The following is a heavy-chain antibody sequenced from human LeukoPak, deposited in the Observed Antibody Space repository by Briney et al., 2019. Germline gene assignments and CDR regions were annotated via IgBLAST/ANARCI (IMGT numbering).Heavy chain of an antibody. J-gene: IGHJ4*02. V-gene: IGHV4-34*01. Sequence: SKTLSLTCAVYGGSFSGYYWSWIRQPPGKGLEWIGEINHSGSTNYNPSLKSRVTISVDASKNQFSLKLSSVTAADTAVYYCARGRPLWFGVLTSRCYFDYWGQGTLVTVSS. CDR3: ARGRPLWFGVLTSRCYFDY. CDR2: INHSGST. CDR1: GGSFSGYY. D-gene: IGHD3-10*01.